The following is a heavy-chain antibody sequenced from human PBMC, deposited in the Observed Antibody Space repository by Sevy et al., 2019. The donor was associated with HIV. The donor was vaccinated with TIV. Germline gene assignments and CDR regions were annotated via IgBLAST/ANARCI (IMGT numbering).Heavy chain of an antibody. J-gene: IGHJ6*02. V-gene: IGHV1-24*01. D-gene: IGHD6-19*01. CDR1: GYTLTELS. CDR3: ATGKGSGDRKKYGMDV. Sequence: ASVKVSCKVSGYTLTELSMHWVRQAPGKGLEWMGGFDPEDGETIYAQKFQGRVTMTDDTSTDTAYMELSSLRSEDTAVYYCATGKGSGDRKKYGMDVWGQGTTVTVSS. CDR2: FDPEDGET.